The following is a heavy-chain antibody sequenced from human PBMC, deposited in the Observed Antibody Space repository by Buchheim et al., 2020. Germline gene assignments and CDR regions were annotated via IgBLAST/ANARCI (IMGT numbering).Heavy chain of an antibody. Sequence: QVQLVQSGAEVKKPGASVKVSCKASGYTFTGYYMHWVRQAPGQGLEWMGRINPNSGGKNYAKKFQGRVTMTRDTSIRTADMELSRLRSDDTAVYYCARDRINIVATTYYYYGMDVWGQGTT. V-gene: IGHV1-2*02. CDR2: INPNSGGK. D-gene: IGHD5-12*01. CDR3: ARDRINIVATTYYYYGMDV. CDR1: GYTFTGYY. J-gene: IGHJ6*02.